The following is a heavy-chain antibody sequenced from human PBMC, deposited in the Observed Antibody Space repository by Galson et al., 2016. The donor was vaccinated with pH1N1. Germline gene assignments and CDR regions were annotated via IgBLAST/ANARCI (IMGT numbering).Heavy chain of an antibody. CDR1: GFTFSNYW. D-gene: IGHD3-16*02. CDR2: IKEDGSET. J-gene: IGHJ4*02. Sequence: SLRLSCAASGFTFSNYWMHWVRQVPGKGLEWVANIKEDGSETYYVDSVRGRFTISRDNAKNSLYLQMNSLRGEDTALYYCARAIGSRSAYWGQGTLVTVPS. CDR3: ARAIGSRSAY. V-gene: IGHV3-7*01.